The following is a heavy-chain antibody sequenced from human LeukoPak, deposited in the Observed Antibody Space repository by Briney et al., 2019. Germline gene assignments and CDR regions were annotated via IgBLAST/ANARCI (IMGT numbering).Heavy chain of an antibody. CDR3: ARVRGDFETD. J-gene: IGHJ1*01. V-gene: IGHV4-59*01. CDR1: GGSISSYY. CDR2: RYYSGST. D-gene: IGHD3-16*01. Sequence: SETLSLTCSVSGGSISSYYWTWIRQPPGRGLEWIGYRYYSGSTTYNPSLKSRVTISVDTSKSQFSLKLISVTAADTAIYYCARVRGDFETDWGQGTLVTVSS.